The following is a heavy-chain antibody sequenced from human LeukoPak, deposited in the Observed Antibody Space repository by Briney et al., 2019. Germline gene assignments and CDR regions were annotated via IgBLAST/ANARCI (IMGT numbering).Heavy chain of an antibody. J-gene: IGHJ4*02. CDR3: AGGYCSSTSCYVSDY. CDR2: IIPIFGTA. Sequence: SVKLSCKASGGTFSSYAISWVRQAPGQGLEWMGGIIPIFGTANYAQKFQGRVTITADKSTSTAYMELSSLRSEDTAVYYCAGGYCSSTSCYVSDYWGQGTLVTVSS. D-gene: IGHD2-2*01. V-gene: IGHV1-69*06. CDR1: GGTFSSYA.